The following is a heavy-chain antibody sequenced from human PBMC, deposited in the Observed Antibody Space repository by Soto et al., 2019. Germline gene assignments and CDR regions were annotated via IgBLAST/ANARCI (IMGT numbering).Heavy chain of an antibody. CDR3: ARDFLYSYGPLIGYYYYGMDV. V-gene: IGHV1-69*01. Sequence: QVQLVQSGAEVKKPGSSVKVSCKASGGTFSSYAISWVRQAPGQGLEWMRGIIPIFGTANYAQKFQGRVTITADESTSTAYMELSSLRSEDTAVYYCARDFLYSYGPLIGYYYYGMDVWGQGTTVTVSS. CDR2: IIPIFGTA. J-gene: IGHJ6*02. CDR1: GGTFSSYA. D-gene: IGHD5-18*01.